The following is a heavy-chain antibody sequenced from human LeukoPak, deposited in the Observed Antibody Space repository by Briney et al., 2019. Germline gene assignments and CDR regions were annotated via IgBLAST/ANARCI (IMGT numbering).Heavy chain of an antibody. V-gene: IGHV4-30-4*01. D-gene: IGHD5-18*01. CDR2: IYYSGST. Sequence: PSETLSLTCTVSGGSISSGDYYWSWIRQPPGKGLEWIGYIYYSGSTYYNPSLKSQVTISVDTSKNQFSLKLSSVTAADTAVYYCARDLGRGYSYDEGYWFDPWGQGTLVTVSS. CDR3: ARDLGRGYSYDEGYWFDP. CDR1: GGSISSGDYY. J-gene: IGHJ5*02.